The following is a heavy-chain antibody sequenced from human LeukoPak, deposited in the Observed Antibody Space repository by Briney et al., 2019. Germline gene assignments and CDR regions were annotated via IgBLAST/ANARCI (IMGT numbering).Heavy chain of an antibody. V-gene: IGHV1-69*13. CDR3: ARVKGIYGSGSYSFDY. CDR1: GYTFTSYA. Sequence: SVKVSCKASGYTFTSYAISWVRQAPGQGLEWMGGIIPIFGTANYAQKFQGRVTITADESTSTAYMELSGLRSEDTAVYYCARVKGIYGSGSYSFDYWGQGTLVTVSS. CDR2: IIPIFGTA. J-gene: IGHJ4*02. D-gene: IGHD3-10*01.